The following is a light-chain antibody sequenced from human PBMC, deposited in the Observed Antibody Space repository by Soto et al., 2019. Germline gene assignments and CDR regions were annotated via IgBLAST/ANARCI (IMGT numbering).Light chain of an antibody. CDR1: QSFSSW. J-gene: IGKJ1*01. CDR3: QQTYSTPQT. Sequence: DIHMTQSPSTLSVSVGDRVTITCRASQSFSSWVAWYQQKPGKAPKLLIYTASSLQSGVPSRFSGSGSGTDFTLTINSLQPEDFASYYCQQTYSTPQTFGQGTKVDIK. V-gene: IGKV1-39*01. CDR2: TAS.